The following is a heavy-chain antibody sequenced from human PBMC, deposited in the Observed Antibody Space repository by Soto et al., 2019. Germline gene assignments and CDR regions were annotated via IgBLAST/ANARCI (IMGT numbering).Heavy chain of an antibody. V-gene: IGHV6-1*01. CDR1: GDSVSSNSAA. D-gene: IGHD3-22*01. CDR3: VRELYYYDSSGYFDY. CDR2: TYYRSKWYN. Sequence: KQSQTLSLTCAISGDSVSSNSAAWNWIRQSPSRGLEWLGRTYYRSKWYNDYAVSVKSRITINPDTSKNQFSLQLNSVTPEDTAVYYCVRELYYYDSSGYFDYWGQGTLVTVSS. J-gene: IGHJ4*02.